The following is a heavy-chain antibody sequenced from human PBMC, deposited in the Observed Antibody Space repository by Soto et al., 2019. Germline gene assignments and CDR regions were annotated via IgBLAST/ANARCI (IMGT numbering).Heavy chain of an antibody. J-gene: IGHJ4*02. D-gene: IGHD7-27*01. CDR1: GFTFSSYG. V-gene: IGHV3-33*01. CDR2: IWYDGSNK. Sequence: QVQLVESGGGVVQPGRSLRLSCAASGFTFSSYGMHWVRQAPGKGLEWVAVIWYDGSNKYYADSVKGRFTISRDNSKNTLYLQMNSLRAEDTAVYHCARDAGVNYFDYWGQGTLVTVSS. CDR3: ARDAGVNYFDY.